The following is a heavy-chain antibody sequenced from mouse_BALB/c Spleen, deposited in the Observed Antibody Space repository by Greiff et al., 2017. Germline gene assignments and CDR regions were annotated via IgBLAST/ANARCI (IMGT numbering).Heavy chain of an antibody. Sequence: EVKVIESGGGLVQPGGSLKLSCAASGFDFSRYWMRWVRQAPGKGLEWIGEINPDSSTINYTPSLKDKFIISRDNAKNTLYLQMSKVRSEDTALYYGANIDDDYYAWFAYWGQGTLVTVSA. J-gene: IGHJ3*01. CDR2: INPDSSTI. CDR1: GFDFSRYW. D-gene: IGHD2-3*01. CDR3: ANIDDDYYAWFAY. V-gene: IGHV4-1*02.